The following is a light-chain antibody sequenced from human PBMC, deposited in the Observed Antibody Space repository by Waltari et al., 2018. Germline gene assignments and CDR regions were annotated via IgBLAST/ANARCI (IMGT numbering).Light chain of an antibody. J-gene: IGKJ1*01. CDR2: DAA. Sequence: EIMLTQSPGTLSLSPGERATLSCRASQSISKYLAWYQQKPGQAPRLLIYDAASRATGSPDRFGGSGSGTDFSLTISRLEPEDSAVYYCQKYGTLPATFGQGTKVEIK. CDR3: QKYGTLPAT. CDR1: QSISKY. V-gene: IGKV3-20*01.